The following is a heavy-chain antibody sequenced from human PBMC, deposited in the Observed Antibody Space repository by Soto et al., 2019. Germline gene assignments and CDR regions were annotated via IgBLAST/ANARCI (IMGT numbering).Heavy chain of an antibody. V-gene: IGHV1-18*01. D-gene: IGHD2-21*02. CDR2: VSPKSGST. J-gene: IGHJ1*01. CDR3: ARGRTVSSIGPLLV. CDR1: GYNFFNYG. Sequence: QIQLVQSGAEVKKPGASVKVSCKASGYNFFNYGVSWVRQAPGQGLEWMGWVSPKSGSTDYARKVQGRVTMTADTSTSTAYMELRALRLDDTAVYYCARGRTVSSIGPLLVWGQGTLVSVSS.